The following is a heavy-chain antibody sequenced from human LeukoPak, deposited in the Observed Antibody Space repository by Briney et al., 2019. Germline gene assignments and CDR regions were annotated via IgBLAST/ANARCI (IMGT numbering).Heavy chain of an antibody. CDR3: ARRSAAALVDI. V-gene: IGHV4-30-2*01. CDR2: IYHSGST. J-gene: IGHJ3*02. CDR1: GGSISSGGYY. D-gene: IGHD6-13*01. Sequence: SQTLSLTCTVSGGSISSGGYYWSWIRQPPGKGLEWIGYIYHSGSTYHNPSLKSRVTISVDRSKNQFSLKLSSVTAADTAVYYCARRSAAALVDIWGQGTMVTVSS.